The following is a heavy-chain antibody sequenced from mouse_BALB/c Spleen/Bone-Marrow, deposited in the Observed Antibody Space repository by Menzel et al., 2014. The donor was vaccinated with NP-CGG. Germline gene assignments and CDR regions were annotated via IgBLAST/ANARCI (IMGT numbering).Heavy chain of an antibody. D-gene: IGHD4-1*01. CDR3: ARRELGEFDY. V-gene: IGHV1-54*01. CDR2: INPGSGGT. J-gene: IGHJ2*01. CDR1: GYAFTNYL. Sequence: VQLQESGAELVRPGTSVKVSCKASGYAFTNYLIEWVKQRPGQGLEWIGVINPGSGGTNYNEKFKGKATLTADKSSSTAYIQLSSLTSDDSAVYFCARRELGEFDYWGQGTTLTVSS.